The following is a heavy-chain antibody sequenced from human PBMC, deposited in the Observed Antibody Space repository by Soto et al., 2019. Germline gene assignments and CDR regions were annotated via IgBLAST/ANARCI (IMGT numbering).Heavy chain of an antibody. J-gene: IGHJ5*02. CDR1: GFTFSSYT. CDR2: ISSDGSNK. V-gene: IGHV3-30-3*01. D-gene: IGHD2-15*01. Sequence: QAPLVESGGGVVQPGRSLRLSCAASGFTFSSYTMHWVRQAPGKGLQWVAAISSDGSNKDYADSVKGRFTISRDNSKNTLYLQMDSLRAEDTALYYCARQWSAWGQGTLVTVSS. CDR3: ARQWSA.